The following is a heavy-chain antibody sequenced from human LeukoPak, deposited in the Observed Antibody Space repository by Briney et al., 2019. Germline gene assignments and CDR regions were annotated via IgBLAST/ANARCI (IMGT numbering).Heavy chain of an antibody. J-gene: IGHJ4*02. CDR2: INSNGGNT. V-gene: IGHV3-64*01. D-gene: IGHD3-16*01. Sequence: GGSLRLSCAASGLTFSNYAMHWVRQAPGKGLEYVSAINSNGGNTYYASSVKGRFTISRDNSENTLYLQMGSLRAEDMAVYYCARVGMIGRWYFDYWGQGTLVTVSS. CDR1: GLTFSNYA. CDR3: ARVGMIGRWYFDY.